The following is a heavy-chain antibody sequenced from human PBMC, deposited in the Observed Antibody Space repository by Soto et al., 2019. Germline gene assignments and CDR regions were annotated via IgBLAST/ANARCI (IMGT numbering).Heavy chain of an antibody. J-gene: IGHJ4*01. CDR3: TTDSYITSIIVRFDY. V-gene: IGHV3-15*07. Sequence: PGGSLRLSCAASGFTFSNAWINWVRQTPGKGLEWVGRVKSKTDGGTTDFAAPVKGRFAISRDDSKNMVYLEMNSLKTEDTAIYYCTTDSYITSIIVRFDYWGHGTPVTVSS. CDR2: VKSKTDGGTT. CDR1: GFTFSNAW. D-gene: IGHD3-22*01.